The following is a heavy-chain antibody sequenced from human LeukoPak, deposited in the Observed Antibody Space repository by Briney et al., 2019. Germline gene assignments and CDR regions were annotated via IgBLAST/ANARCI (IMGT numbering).Heavy chain of an antibody. J-gene: IGHJ4*02. D-gene: IGHD3-10*01. V-gene: IGHV3-23*01. CDR2: ISGSGGGT. CDR1: GFPFSNYA. Sequence: PGGSLRLSCAASGFPFSNYAMCWVRQAPGKGLEWVSLISGSGGGTYYADSVKGRFTISRDNSKNTLYLQMNSLRAEDTAVYYCAKGSMVGVLCCFDYWGQGTLVTVSS. CDR3: AKGSMVGVLCCFDY.